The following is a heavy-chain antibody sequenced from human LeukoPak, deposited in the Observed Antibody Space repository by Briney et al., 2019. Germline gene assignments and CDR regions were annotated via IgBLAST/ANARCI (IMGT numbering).Heavy chain of an antibody. CDR3: AKQAAMAKGGYYYYYMDV. CDR1: GFTFSSYG. CDR2: IWYDGSNK. D-gene: IGHD5-18*01. J-gene: IGHJ6*03. V-gene: IGHV3-33*06. Sequence: GRFLRLSCAASGFTFSSYGMHWVRQAPGKGLEWVAVIWYDGSNKYYADSVKGRFTISRDNSKNTLYLQMNSLRAEGTAVYYCAKQAAMAKGGYYYYYMDVWGKGTTVTVSS.